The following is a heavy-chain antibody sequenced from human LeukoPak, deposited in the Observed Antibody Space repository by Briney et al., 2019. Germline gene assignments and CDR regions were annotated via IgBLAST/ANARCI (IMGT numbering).Heavy chain of an antibody. D-gene: IGHD1-26*01. J-gene: IGHJ6*03. CDR2: IYTSGST. V-gene: IGHV4-4*07. CDR3: ARALSGSNSRYYYYYMDV. Sequence: PSETLSLTCTVSGGSISTYYWNWIRQPPGKGLEWIGRIYTSGSTNYNPSLKSRVTMSVDTSKNQFYLKVSSVTAADTAVYYCARALSGSNSRYYYYYMDVWGKGTTVTISS. CDR1: GGSISTYY.